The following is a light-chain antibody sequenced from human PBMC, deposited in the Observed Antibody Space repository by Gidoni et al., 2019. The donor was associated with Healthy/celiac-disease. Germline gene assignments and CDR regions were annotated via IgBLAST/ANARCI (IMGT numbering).Light chain of an antibody. J-gene: IGKJ4*01. V-gene: IGKV3-11*01. Sequence: IVLTQSPATLSLSPGERATLSCRASQSVSSNLAWYQQKPGQAPRLPIYDASNRATGIPARFSGSGSGTDFTLTISSLEPEDFAVYYCQQRSNWPPSVTFGGGTKVEIK. CDR2: DAS. CDR3: QQRSNWPPSVT. CDR1: QSVSSN.